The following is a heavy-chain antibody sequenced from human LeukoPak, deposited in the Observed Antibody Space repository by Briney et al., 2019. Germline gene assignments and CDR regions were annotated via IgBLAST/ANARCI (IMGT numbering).Heavy chain of an antibody. V-gene: IGHV3-11*03. Sequence: GGSLRLSCVVSGIPFSDYYMNWIRQAPGKGLEWISYISSSSSYTDYADSVKGRFTISRDNAQNALFLQMDSLRVEDTAVYYCAAGTAADYWGQGTLVTVSS. CDR3: AAGTAADY. D-gene: IGHD6-13*01. CDR1: GIPFSDYY. J-gene: IGHJ4*02. CDR2: ISSSSSYT.